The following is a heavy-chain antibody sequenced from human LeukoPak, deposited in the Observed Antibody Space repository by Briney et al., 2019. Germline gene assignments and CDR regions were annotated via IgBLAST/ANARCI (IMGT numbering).Heavy chain of an antibody. CDR2: ISSSSSYI. CDR3: ARDTRVVAATPYGGRFDP. CDR1: GFTFSSYS. J-gene: IGHJ5*02. V-gene: IGHV3-21*01. D-gene: IGHD2-15*01. Sequence: GGSLRLSCAASGFTFSSYSMNWVRQAPGKGLEWVSSISSSSSYIYYADSVKGRFTISRDNAKNSLYLQMNSLRAEDTAVYYCARDTRVVAATPYGGRFDPWGQGTLVTLSS.